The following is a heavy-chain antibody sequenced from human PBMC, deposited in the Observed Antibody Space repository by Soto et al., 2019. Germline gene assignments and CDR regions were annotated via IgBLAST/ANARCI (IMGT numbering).Heavy chain of an antibody. CDR3: AREDIVVVPAAISAFDI. V-gene: IGHV1-69*08. CDR1: GGTFSSYT. J-gene: IGHJ3*02. D-gene: IGHD2-2*02. Sequence: QVQLVQSGAEVKKPGSSVKVSCKASGGTFSSYTISWVRQAPGQGLEWMGRIIPILGIANYAQKFQGRVTITADKSTSTDYMELSSLRSEDTAVYYCAREDIVVVPAAISAFDIWGQGTMVTVSS. CDR2: IIPILGIA.